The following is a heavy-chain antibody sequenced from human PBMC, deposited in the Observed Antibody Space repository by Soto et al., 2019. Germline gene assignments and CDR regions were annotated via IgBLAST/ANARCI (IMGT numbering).Heavy chain of an antibody. CDR2: FYYSGST. V-gene: IGHV4-39*02. Sequence: SETLSLTCTVSGGSISSSNYYWGWIRQPPGKGLEWIGSFYYSGSTYYNPSLKSRVTISVDTSKNHFSLQLSSVTAADTAVYYCARVMDFYGSGSYPPSLVDYWGQGTLVTVSS. J-gene: IGHJ4*02. D-gene: IGHD3-10*01. CDR3: ARVMDFYGSGSYPPSLVDY. CDR1: GGSISSSNYY.